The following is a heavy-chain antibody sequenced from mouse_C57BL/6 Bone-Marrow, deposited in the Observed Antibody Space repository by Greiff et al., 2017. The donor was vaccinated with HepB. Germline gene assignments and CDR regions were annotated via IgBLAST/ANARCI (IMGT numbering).Heavy chain of an antibody. V-gene: IGHV2-2*01. D-gene: IGHD2-5*01. CDR3: ARMAYCSNSNYFDN. J-gene: IGHJ2*01. CDR1: GFSLTNYG. Sequence: VKVVESGPGLVQPSQSLSITCTVSGFSLTNYGVHWVRQSPGKGLEWLGEIWSGGSPDYNAAVISRLSISKDKSAIQVFCKMNSLQADDTAIYYCARMAYCSNSNYFDNWGQGTTLTVSS. CDR2: IWSGGSP.